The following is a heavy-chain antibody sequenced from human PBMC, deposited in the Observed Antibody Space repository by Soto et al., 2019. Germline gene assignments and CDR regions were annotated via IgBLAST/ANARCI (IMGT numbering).Heavy chain of an antibody. CDR2: INPNSGGT. CDR3: ARGRDYYDSSGLPPLDY. D-gene: IGHD3-22*01. Sequence: ASVKVSCKASGYTFTGYYMHWVRQAPGQGLEWMGWINPNSGGTNYAQKFQGWVTMTRDTSISTAYMELSRLRSDDTAVYYCARGRDYYDSSGLPPLDYWGQGTLVTVSS. CDR1: GYTFTGYY. V-gene: IGHV1-2*04. J-gene: IGHJ4*02.